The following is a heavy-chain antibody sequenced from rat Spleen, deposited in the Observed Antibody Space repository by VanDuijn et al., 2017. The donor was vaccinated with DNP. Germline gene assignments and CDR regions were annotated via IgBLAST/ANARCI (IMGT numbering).Heavy chain of an antibody. V-gene: IGHV5-58*01. Sequence: EVRLVESGGGLVQPGRSLKLSCAASGFNFNAYWMYWIRQAPGKGLEWVASINTDGSSTYYPDSVKGRFTISRDDAKSTLYLQMDSPRSEDTATYYCATDQGTITAPFDSWGPGVMVTVSS. J-gene: IGHJ2*01. CDR2: INTDGSST. CDR1: GFNFNAYW. CDR3: ATDQGTITAPFDS. D-gene: IGHD1-2*01.